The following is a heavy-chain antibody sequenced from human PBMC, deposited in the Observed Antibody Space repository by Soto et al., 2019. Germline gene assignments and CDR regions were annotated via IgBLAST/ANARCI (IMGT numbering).Heavy chain of an antibody. CDR1: GGSTSSGDYS. CDR3: ARGGRKLHLWHPFDY. CDR2: IYQSGST. Sequence: QLQLQESGSGLVKPSQTLSLTCGVSGGSTSSGDYSWSWIRRPPGKGLEWIGYIYQSGSTYYNPSLTSRVTISLDRSKNYFSLNLTSVTAADTAVYYCARGGRKLHLWHPFDYWGQGTLVTVSS. V-gene: IGHV4-30-2*01. J-gene: IGHJ4*02. D-gene: IGHD5-18*01.